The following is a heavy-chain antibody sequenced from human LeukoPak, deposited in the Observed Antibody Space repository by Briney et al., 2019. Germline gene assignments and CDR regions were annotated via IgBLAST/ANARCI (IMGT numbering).Heavy chain of an antibody. Sequence: GGSLRLSCTASGFTFGDYAMSWVRQAPGKGLECVGFIRSKTYGGTTEYAASVKGRFTISRDDSKSIAYLQMNSLKAEDTAVYYCTRVGYCSTTSCYWFGYWGKVTLVTVSS. CDR1: GFTFGDYA. V-gene: IGHV3-49*04. CDR3: TRVGYCSTTSCYWFGY. CDR2: IRSKTYGGTT. J-gene: IGHJ4*02. D-gene: IGHD2-2*01.